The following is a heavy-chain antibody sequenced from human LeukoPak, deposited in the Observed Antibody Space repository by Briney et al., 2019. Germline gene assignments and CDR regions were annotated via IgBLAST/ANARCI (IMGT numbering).Heavy chain of an antibody. CDR1: GFTLSSYS. Sequence: PGGSLRLSCAASGFTLSSYSMNWVRQAPGKGLEWVSYISSSSSTIYYADSVKGRFTISRDNAKNSLYLQMNSLRAEDTAVYYCARDLSLAHYYGSGSYYTGADWGQGTLVTVSS. CDR3: ARDLSLAHYYGSGSYYTGAD. J-gene: IGHJ4*02. CDR2: ISSSSSTI. V-gene: IGHV3-48*01. D-gene: IGHD3-10*01.